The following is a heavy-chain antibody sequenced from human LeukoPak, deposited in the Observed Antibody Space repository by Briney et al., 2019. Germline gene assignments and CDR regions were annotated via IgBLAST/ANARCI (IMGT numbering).Heavy chain of an antibody. D-gene: IGHD4-17*01. Sequence: SVKVSCKASGGTFSSYAISWVRQAPGQGLEWMGRIIPILGIANYAQKFQGRVTITADKSTSTAYMELSSLRSEDTAVYYCARAARGTVNTPYFDYWGQGTLVTVSS. CDR2: IIPILGIA. CDR3: ARAARGTVNTPYFDY. J-gene: IGHJ4*02. CDR1: GGTFSSYA. V-gene: IGHV1-69*04.